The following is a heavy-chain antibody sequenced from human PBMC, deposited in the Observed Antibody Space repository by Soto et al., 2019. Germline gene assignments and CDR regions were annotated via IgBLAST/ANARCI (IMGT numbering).Heavy chain of an antibody. Sequence: SVKVSCKASGGTFSSYAISWVRQAPGQGLEWMGGIIPISGTANYAQKFQGRVTITADESTSTAYMELSSLRSEDTDVYYCARSQGSSTSLEIYYYYYYGMDVWRQGTTVTVCS. CDR2: IIPISGTA. D-gene: IGHD2-2*01. J-gene: IGHJ6*02. CDR1: GGTFSSYA. V-gene: IGHV1-69*13. CDR3: ARSQGSSTSLEIYYYYYYGMDV.